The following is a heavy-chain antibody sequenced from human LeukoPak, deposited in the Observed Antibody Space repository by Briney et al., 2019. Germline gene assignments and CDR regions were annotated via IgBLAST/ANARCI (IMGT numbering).Heavy chain of an antibody. CDR2: FYTSGST. CDR3: ASRSLYYYGSGRRWFDP. J-gene: IGHJ5*02. V-gene: IGHV4-61*02. D-gene: IGHD3-10*01. Sequence: SETLSLTCTVSGGSISSGSYYWSWIRQPAGQGLEWIGRFYTSGSTNYNPSLKSRVTISVDKSKNQFSLKLSSVTAADTAVYYCASRSLYYYGSGRRWFDPWGQGTLVTVSS. CDR1: GGSISSGSYY.